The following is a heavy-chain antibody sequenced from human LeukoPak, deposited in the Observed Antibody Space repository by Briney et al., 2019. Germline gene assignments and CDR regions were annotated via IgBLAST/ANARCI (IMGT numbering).Heavy chain of an antibody. Sequence: PSQTLSLTCTVSDDSISSGTYYWTWIRQPAGRGLEWIGRISSTGSTNYIPSLKSRVTISIDPSKNQFSLRLKSVTAADTAMYYCARLYYYSKLNYFDSWGQGTLVTVSS. CDR2: ISSTGST. V-gene: IGHV4-61*02. CDR3: ARLYYYSKLNYFDS. D-gene: IGHD4-11*01. J-gene: IGHJ4*02. CDR1: DDSISSGTYY.